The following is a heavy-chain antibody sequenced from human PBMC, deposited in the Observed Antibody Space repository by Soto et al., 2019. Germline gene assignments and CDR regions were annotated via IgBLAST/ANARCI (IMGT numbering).Heavy chain of an antibody. CDR3: ARQPWIQLGFDY. Sequence: SKTLSLTCAVYGGSFSGYYWSWIRQPPGKGLEWIGEINHSGSTNYNPSLKSRVTISVDTSKNQFSLKLSSVTAADTAVYYCARQPWIQLGFDYWGQGTLVNVSS. CDR2: INHSGST. J-gene: IGHJ4*02. CDR1: GGSFSGYY. V-gene: IGHV4-34*01. D-gene: IGHD5-18*01.